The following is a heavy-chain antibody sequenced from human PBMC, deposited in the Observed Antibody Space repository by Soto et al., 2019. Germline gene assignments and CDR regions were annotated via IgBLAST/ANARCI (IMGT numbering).Heavy chain of an antibody. Sequence: EVQVVESGGGLVKPGGSLRLSCAASGFTFSTYSMRWVRQAPGKGLEWVSSITSSSNYIHYTDSVKGRFTISRDNAKSSLYLQMNSLRGEDTGVYYCARDTNFYASGSGVDYWGQGTLVTVSS. D-gene: IGHD3-10*01. CDR2: ITSSSNYI. J-gene: IGHJ4*02. V-gene: IGHV3-21*01. CDR3: ARDTNFYASGSGVDY. CDR1: GFTFSTYS.